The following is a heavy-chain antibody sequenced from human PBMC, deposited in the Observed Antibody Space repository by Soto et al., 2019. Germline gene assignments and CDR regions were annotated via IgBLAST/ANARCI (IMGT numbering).Heavy chain of an antibody. J-gene: IGHJ5*02. Sequence: QVLLVQSGAEVKKPGASVKVSCKASGYTFTSYAISWVRQAPGQGLEWMGWISVYNDNTNYAQKLQGRVTMTTDTSTSTAYMELRSLRSDDTAVYYCARETLGRAELTDAHNWFDLSGQGTLVTVSS. CDR1: GYTFTSYA. CDR2: ISVYNDNT. D-gene: IGHD1-7*01. CDR3: ARETLGRAELTDAHNWFDL. V-gene: IGHV1-18*01.